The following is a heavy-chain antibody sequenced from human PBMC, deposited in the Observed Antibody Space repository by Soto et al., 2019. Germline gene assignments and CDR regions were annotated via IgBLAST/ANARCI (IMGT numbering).Heavy chain of an antibody. Sequence: SVKVSCKASGYTFTSYGISWVRQAPGQGLEWMGWISAYKTNIKYAQKFQGRVTLTTDTSTSTAYMELRSLRSDDTAIYYCARDLDGSGAYYTDFWGQGTLVTVSS. CDR1: GYTFTSYG. J-gene: IGHJ4*02. CDR3: ARDLDGSGAYYTDF. D-gene: IGHD3-10*01. CDR2: ISAYKTNI. V-gene: IGHV1-18*04.